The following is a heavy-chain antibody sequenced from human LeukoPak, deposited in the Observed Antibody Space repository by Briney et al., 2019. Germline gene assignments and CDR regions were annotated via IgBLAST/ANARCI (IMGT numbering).Heavy chain of an antibody. CDR3: ARVALIDIVVVPAALDNWFDP. J-gene: IGHJ5*02. CDR2: ISAYNGNT. Sequence: ASVKVSCKASGYTFTSYGISWVRQAPGQGHEWMGWISAYNGNTNYAQKLQGRVTMTTDTSTTTAYMELRSLRSDDTAVYYCARVALIDIVVVPAALDNWFDPWGQGTLVTVSS. CDR1: GYTFTSYG. D-gene: IGHD2-2*01. V-gene: IGHV1-18*04.